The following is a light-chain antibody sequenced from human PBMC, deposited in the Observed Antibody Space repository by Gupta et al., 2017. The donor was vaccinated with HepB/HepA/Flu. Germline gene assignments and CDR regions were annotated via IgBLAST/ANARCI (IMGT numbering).Light chain of an antibody. J-gene: IGLJ2*01. CDR2: EDN. CDR3: QSYDSSNQVV. CDR1: SGSIASNY. V-gene: IGLV6-57*03. Sequence: NFMLTQPTSVSESPGKTVTNSCTRSSGSIASNYVQWYQHSPGSAPTTVIYEDNQRPSGVPDRCSGSFDSSSNAASLTISGLKTEDEADYYCQSYDSSNQVVFGGGTKLTVL.